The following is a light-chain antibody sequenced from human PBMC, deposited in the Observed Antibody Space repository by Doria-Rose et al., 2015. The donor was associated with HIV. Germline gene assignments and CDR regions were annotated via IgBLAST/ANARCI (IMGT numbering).Light chain of an antibody. CDR1: QSFSSTY. Sequence: TQSPGTLSLSTGARATLSCRASQSFSSTYLAWYQQKPGQAPSLLIYDGSTRATGIPDRCSASGSGTDFTLTINRLEPEDFALYYCHQYGTSWTFGQGTKVEI. J-gene: IGKJ1*01. V-gene: IGKV3-20*01. CDR3: HQYGTSWT. CDR2: DGS.